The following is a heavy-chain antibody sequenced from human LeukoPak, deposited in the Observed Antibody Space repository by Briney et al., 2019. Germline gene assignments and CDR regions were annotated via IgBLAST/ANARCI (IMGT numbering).Heavy chain of an antibody. Sequence: PGRSLRLSCAASGFTFSSYGMHWVRQAPGKGLEWVAVIWYDGSNKYYADSAKGRFTISRDNSKNTLYLQMNSLRAEDTAVYYCARALPHFDYWGQGTLVTVSS. J-gene: IGHJ4*02. CDR2: IWYDGSNK. CDR3: ARALPHFDY. CDR1: GFTFSSYG. V-gene: IGHV3-33*01.